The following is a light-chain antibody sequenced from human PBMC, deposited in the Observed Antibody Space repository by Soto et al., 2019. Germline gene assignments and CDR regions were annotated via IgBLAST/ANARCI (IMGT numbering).Light chain of an antibody. Sequence: EIVLTQSPGTLSLSPGERATLSCRASQTVDTNYLAWYQQIPGQAPRLLIYGASTRATGIPDRFSGSGSGTDFPLTIRRLDPEDSAVYYCQQSATSPWTFGQGTKVEIK. V-gene: IGKV3-20*01. CDR1: QTVDTNY. CDR2: GAS. CDR3: QQSATSPWT. J-gene: IGKJ1*01.